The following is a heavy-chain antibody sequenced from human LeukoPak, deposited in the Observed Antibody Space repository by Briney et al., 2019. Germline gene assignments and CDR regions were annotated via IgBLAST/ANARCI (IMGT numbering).Heavy chain of an antibody. V-gene: IGHV4-34*01. CDR3: ARVNYCDSGNYYWWFDP. D-gene: IGHD3-22*01. J-gene: IGHJ5*02. CDR1: VGSFSGYY. Sequence: SETLSLTCAVYVGSFSGYYWSWIRQPPGKGLEWIGEINHSGSTNYNPSLKSRVTTSVDPSKNQVSLKLTSVTAADTAVYYCARVNYCDSGNYYWWFDPWGQGTLVTVSS. CDR2: INHSGST.